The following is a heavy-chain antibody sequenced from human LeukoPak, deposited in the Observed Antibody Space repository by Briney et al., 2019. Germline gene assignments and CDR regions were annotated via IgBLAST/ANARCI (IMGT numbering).Heavy chain of an antibody. Sequence: GGSLRLSCAASGFTVSSNYMSWVRQAPGKGLEWVSAISGSGGSTYYADSVKGRFTISRDNSKNTLYLQMNSLRAEDTAVYYCAKDPEYSSGETDYWGQGTLVTVSS. D-gene: IGHD6-19*01. CDR2: ISGSGGST. J-gene: IGHJ4*02. V-gene: IGHV3-23*01. CDR3: AKDPEYSSGETDY. CDR1: GFTVSSNY.